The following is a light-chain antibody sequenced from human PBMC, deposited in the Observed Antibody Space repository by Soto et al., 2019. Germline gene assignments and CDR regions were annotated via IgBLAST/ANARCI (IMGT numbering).Light chain of an antibody. J-gene: IGKJ4*01. Sequence: DIVMTQTPLSLTVTPGEPASISCRSSQSLLDSDDGNTYLDWYLQKPGQSPQLLIYTVSYRASGVPDRFSGSGSGTDFTLKISRVEAEDVGVYYCMQRIEFPLTFGGGTKVEIK. CDR3: MQRIEFPLT. V-gene: IGKV2-40*01. CDR2: TVS. CDR1: QSLLDSDDGNTY.